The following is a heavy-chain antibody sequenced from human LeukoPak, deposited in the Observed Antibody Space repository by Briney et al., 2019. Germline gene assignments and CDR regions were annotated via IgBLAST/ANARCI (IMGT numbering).Heavy chain of an antibody. CDR2: ISYDGSNK. D-gene: IGHD3-3*01. Sequence: HPGGSLRLSCAASGFTFSSYGMHWVRQAPGKGLEWVAVISYDGSNKYYADSVKGRFTISRDNSKNTLYLQMSSLRAEDTAVYYCVKDQGRAIFGVVGGYDAFDIWGQGTMVTVSS. J-gene: IGHJ3*02. CDR1: GFTFSSYG. CDR3: VKDQGRAIFGVVGGYDAFDI. V-gene: IGHV3-30*18.